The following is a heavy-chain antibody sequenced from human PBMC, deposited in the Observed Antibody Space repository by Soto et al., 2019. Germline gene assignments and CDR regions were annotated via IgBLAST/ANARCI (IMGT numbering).Heavy chain of an antibody. Sequence: QVQLQESGPGLVKPSQTLSLTCTVSGGSISSGGYYWSWIRQHPGKGLEWIGYIYYSGSTYYNPSLKSRVTISVDTYKNQFSPTRSSVTAADTAVYYCGREGGSGYDLGGWFDPWGQGTLVTVSS. D-gene: IGHD5-12*01. CDR3: GREGGSGYDLGGWFDP. CDR1: GGSISSGGYY. CDR2: IYYSGST. V-gene: IGHV4-31*03. J-gene: IGHJ5*02.